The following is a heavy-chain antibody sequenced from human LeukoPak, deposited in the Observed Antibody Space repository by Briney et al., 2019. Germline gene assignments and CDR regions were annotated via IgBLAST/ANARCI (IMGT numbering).Heavy chain of an antibody. V-gene: IGHV3-23*01. CDR1: GFTFSSNA. J-gene: IGHJ4*02. CDR3: AKDASMVAGTYYFDY. D-gene: IGHD6-19*01. CDR2: ISGSGGST. Sequence: GGSLRLSCAASGFTFSSNAMTWVRQAPGKGLEWVAVISGSGGSTYYADSVKGRFTISRDNSKNTLYLQMNSLRAEDTALYYCAKDASMVAGTYYFDYWGQGTLVTVSS.